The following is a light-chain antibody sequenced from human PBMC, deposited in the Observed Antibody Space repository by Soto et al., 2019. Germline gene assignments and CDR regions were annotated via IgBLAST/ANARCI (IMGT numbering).Light chain of an antibody. J-gene: IGKJ1*01. CDR2: GAS. Sequence: DIVMTQSPAPLSVSPGETVTPSCRASQSVRTNLAWYQHKPGQSPRLLIYGASNRATGFPARFSGSGSGTEFTLTISSLQSEDVAVYYCQQYNDNWPTLGQGTKVDI. CDR1: QSVRTN. V-gene: IGKV3-15*01. CDR3: QQYNDNWPT.